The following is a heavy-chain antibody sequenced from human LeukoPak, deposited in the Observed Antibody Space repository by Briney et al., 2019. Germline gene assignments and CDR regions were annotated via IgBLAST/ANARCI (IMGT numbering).Heavy chain of an antibody. CDR1: GFTFSSHG. CDR2: ISASGACT. J-gene: IGHJ4*02. Sequence: GGSLRLSCAASGFTFSSHGMSWVRQAPGKGLEWVSSISASGACTYYTDSVKGRFTISRDNSKNTVNLQMSSLTAEDAAVYYCAKSGHRQQGYCSSSSCARDYWGQGTLVTVSS. D-gene: IGHD2-2*01. V-gene: IGHV3-23*01. CDR3: AKSGHRQQGYCSSSSCARDY.